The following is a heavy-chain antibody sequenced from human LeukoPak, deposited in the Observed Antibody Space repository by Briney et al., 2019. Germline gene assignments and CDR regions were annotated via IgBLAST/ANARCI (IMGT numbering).Heavy chain of an antibody. Sequence: ASVKVSCKASGYTFTSYGISLVRQAPGQGLEWMGWISAYNGNTNYAQKLQGRVTMTTDTSTSTAYMELRSLRSDDTAVYYCARRYCSSTSCDHIDYWGQGTLVTVSS. CDR3: ARRYCSSTSCDHIDY. J-gene: IGHJ4*02. CDR1: GYTFTSYG. D-gene: IGHD2-2*01. CDR2: ISAYNGNT. V-gene: IGHV1-18*01.